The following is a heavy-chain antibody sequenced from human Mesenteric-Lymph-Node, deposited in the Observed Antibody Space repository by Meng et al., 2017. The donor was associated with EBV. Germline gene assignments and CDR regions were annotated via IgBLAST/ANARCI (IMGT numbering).Heavy chain of an antibody. CDR2: ISPYSGYT. Sequence: QVHLLQSGAEVKKPGASVKVSCKASGYTFSSYGISWVRQAPGQGLEWMGWISPYSGYTDYPQRLQDRVTMTTDTSTSTAYMELRSLRSDDTAVYYCARKNDYGGNFYYFDYWGQGTLVTVSS. D-gene: IGHD4-23*01. J-gene: IGHJ4*02. V-gene: IGHV1-18*01. CDR1: GYTFSSYG. CDR3: ARKNDYGGNFYYFDY.